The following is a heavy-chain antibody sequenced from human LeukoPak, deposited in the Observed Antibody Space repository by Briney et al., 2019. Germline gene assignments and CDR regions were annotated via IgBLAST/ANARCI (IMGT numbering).Heavy chain of an antibody. CDR1: GDSVSNNRTA. D-gene: IGHD6-13*01. V-gene: IGHV6-1*01. CDR2: TYYRSKWYN. CDR3: ARGGSSSWSPFFDY. Sequence: SQTLSLTCVISGDSVSNNRTAWNWIRQSPSRGLEWLGRTYYRSKWYNDYAVSVKSRITINPDTSKNQFSLQLNSVTPEDTAVYYCARGGSSSWSPFFDYWGQGTLVTVSS. J-gene: IGHJ4*02.